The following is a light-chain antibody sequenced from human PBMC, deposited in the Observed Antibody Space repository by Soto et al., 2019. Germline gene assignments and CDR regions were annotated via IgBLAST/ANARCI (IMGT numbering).Light chain of an antibody. J-gene: IGKJ3*01. V-gene: IGKV3-20*01. CDR3: QQYRT. Sequence: EIVLTQSPGTLSLSPGKRATLSCRASQSISSSYLAWYQQRPGQAPRPLIYGASSRATGIPDRFSGSGSGTDFTLTISRLEPEDFAVYYCQQYRTFGPGTKVDIK. CDR2: GAS. CDR1: QSISSSY.